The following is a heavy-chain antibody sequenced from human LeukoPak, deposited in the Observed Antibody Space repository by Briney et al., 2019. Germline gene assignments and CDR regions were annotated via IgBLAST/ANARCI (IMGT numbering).Heavy chain of an antibody. Sequence: SQTLSLTCAISGDSVSSNGAAWDWIRQSPSRGLEWLGRTYYRSQQWYSDYAPSVKGRITINADTSQNQFSLHLNAVTPEDTAVYYCGRETDFGVVTNWGQGTLVTVSS. J-gene: IGHJ4*02. CDR1: GDSVSSNGAA. CDR3: GRETDFGVVTN. D-gene: IGHD3-3*01. CDR2: TYYRSQQWYS. V-gene: IGHV6-1*01.